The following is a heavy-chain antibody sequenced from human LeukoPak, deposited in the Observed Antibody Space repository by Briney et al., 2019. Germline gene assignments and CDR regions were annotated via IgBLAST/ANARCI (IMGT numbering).Heavy chain of an antibody. D-gene: IGHD6-13*01. J-gene: IGHJ4*01. CDR3: AKTKGYPYYFDY. Sequence: GGSLRLSRVASGFTFSSYAVTWVRQAPGKGLEWVSAISGSGGSTYYADSVKGRFTISRDNSKNTLYLQMNSLRAEDTAVYSCAKTKGYPYYFDYWGQESWSPSPQ. CDR1: GFTFSSYA. CDR2: ISGSGGST. V-gene: IGHV3-23*01.